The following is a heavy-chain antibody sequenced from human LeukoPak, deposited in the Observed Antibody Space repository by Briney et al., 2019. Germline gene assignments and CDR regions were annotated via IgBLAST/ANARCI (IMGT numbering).Heavy chain of an antibody. CDR2: ISSSSSYI. D-gene: IGHD3-9*01. V-gene: IGHV3-21*01. CDR1: GVTFSSYS. CDR3: AREPNYDILTGWSPFDY. J-gene: IGHJ4*02. Sequence: GGSLRLSCAASGVTFSSYSMNWVRQAPGKGLEWVSSISSSSSYIYYADSVKGRFTISRDNAKNSLYLQMNSLRAEDTAVYYCAREPNYDILTGWSPFDYWGQGTLVTVSS.